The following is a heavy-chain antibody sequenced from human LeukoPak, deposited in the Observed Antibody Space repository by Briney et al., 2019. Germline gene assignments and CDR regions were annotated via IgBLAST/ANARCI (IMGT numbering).Heavy chain of an antibody. CDR3: ARGGDIVVVPANDAFDI. V-gene: IGHV1-2*02. Sequence: ASVKVSCKASGYTFTGYYMHWVQQAPGQGLEWMGWINPNSGGTNYAQKFQGRVTMTRDTSISTAYMELSRLRSDDTAVYYCARGGDIVVVPANDAFDIWGQGTMVTVSS. J-gene: IGHJ3*02. CDR1: GYTFTGYY. D-gene: IGHD2-2*01. CDR2: INPNSGGT.